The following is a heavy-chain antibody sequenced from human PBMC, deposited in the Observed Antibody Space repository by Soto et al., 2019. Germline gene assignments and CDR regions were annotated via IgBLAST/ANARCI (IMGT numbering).Heavy chain of an antibody. Sequence: GGSLRLSCAASGFTFSSYAMNRVRQAPGKGLEWVSAISGSGGSTCYADSVKGRFTISRDNSKNTLYLQMNSLRAEDTAVYYCAKARDGDYEYFQHWGQGTLVTVSS. CDR3: AKARDGDYEYFQH. D-gene: IGHD4-17*01. V-gene: IGHV3-23*01. CDR1: GFTFSSYA. J-gene: IGHJ1*01. CDR2: ISGSGGST.